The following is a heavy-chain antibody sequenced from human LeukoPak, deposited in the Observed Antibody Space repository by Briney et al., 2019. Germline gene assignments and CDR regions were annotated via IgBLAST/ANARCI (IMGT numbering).Heavy chain of an antibody. CDR2: ISAYNGNT. CDR3: ARVPLGYSYGPLRY. D-gene: IGHD5-18*01. V-gene: IGHV1-18*01. Sequence: ASVKVSCKASGYTFTCYGISWVRQAPGQGLEWMGWISAYNGNTNYAQKLQGRVTMTTDTSTSTAYMELRSLRSDDTAVYYCARVPLGYSYGPLRYWGQGTLVTVSS. J-gene: IGHJ4*02. CDR1: GYTFTCYG.